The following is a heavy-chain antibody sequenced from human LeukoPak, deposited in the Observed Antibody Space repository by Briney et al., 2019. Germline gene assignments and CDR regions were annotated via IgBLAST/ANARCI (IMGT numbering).Heavy chain of an antibody. CDR1: GFTFSDYY. J-gene: IGHJ6*03. Sequence: GGSLRLSCAASGFTFSDYYMSWIRQAPGKGLEWVSYISSSGSTIYYADSVKGRFTISRDNAKNSLYLQMNSLRAEDTAVHYCASGYSSSLRSHYYYYMDVWGKGTTVTVSS. V-gene: IGHV3-11*04. D-gene: IGHD6-6*01. CDR3: ASGYSSSLRSHYYYYMDV. CDR2: ISSSGSTI.